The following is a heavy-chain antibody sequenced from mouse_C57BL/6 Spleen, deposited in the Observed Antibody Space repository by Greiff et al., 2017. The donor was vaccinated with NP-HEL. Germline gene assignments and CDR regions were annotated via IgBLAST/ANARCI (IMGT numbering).Heavy chain of an antibody. Sequence: QVQLKESGTELVKPGASVKLSCKASGYTFTSYWMHWVKQRPGQGLEWIGNINPSNGGTNYNEKFKSKATLTVDKSSSTAYMQLSSLTSEDSAVYYCARSGYYDYDYFDYWGQGTTLTVSS. D-gene: IGHD2-4*01. CDR3: ARSGYYDYDYFDY. CDR2: INPSNGGT. J-gene: IGHJ2*01. CDR1: GYTFTSYW. V-gene: IGHV1-53*01.